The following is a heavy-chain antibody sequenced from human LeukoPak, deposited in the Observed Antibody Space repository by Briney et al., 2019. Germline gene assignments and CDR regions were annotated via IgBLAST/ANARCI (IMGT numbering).Heavy chain of an antibody. Sequence: GRSLRLSCLPSEFTFSNYWLHWVRQAAGKGPVWVSRINSDGSNTIYADSVKGRFTISRDNDKKKVYLEMNSLRVEDTAIYSCARGGFGHKMDVWGKGTTVTVSS. D-gene: IGHD3-3*01. J-gene: IGHJ6*04. CDR3: ARGGFGHKMDV. CDR2: INSDGSNT. CDR1: EFTFSNYW. V-gene: IGHV3-74*01.